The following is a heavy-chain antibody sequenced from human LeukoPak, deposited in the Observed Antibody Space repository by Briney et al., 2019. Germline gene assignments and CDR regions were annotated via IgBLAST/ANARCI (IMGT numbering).Heavy chain of an antibody. J-gene: IGHJ4*02. CDR2: IYSGGST. Sequence: GGSLRLSCAASGFTVSSNYMSWVRQAPGKGLEWVSVIYSGGSTYYADSVKGRFTISRDNSKNTLYLQMNSLRAEDTAVYYCAKDLFSDNGSDRYYFDYWGQGSLVTVSS. D-gene: IGHD3-16*02. V-gene: IGHV3-66*02. CDR1: GFTVSSNY. CDR3: AKDLFSDNGSDRYYFDY.